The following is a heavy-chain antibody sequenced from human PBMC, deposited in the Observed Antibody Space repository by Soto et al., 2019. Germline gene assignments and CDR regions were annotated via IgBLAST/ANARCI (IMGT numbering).Heavy chain of an antibody. CDR1: GYTFTGYY. Sequence: ASVKVSCKASGYTFTGYYMHWVRQAPGQGLEWMGWINPNSGGTNYAQKFQGRVTMTRDTSISTAYMELSRLRSDDTAVYYCARGIAAAGPEYNWFDPWGQGTLDTVSS. V-gene: IGHV1-2*02. CDR2: INPNSGGT. D-gene: IGHD6-13*01. J-gene: IGHJ5*02. CDR3: ARGIAAAGPEYNWFDP.